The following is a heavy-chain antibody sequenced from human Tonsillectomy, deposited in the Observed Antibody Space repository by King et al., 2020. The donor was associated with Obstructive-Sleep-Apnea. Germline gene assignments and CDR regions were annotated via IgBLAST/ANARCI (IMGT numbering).Heavy chain of an antibody. V-gene: IGHV4-39*07. D-gene: IGHD2-15*01. CDR3: ARDIVVVVAATLSGSWFDP. CDR1: GGSISSSSYY. J-gene: IGHJ5*02. CDR2: IYYSGSP. Sequence: QLQESGPGLVKPSETLSLTCTVSGGSISSSSYYWGWIRQPPAKGLEWIGSIYYSGSPYYNPSLKSRVTISVDTSKNQFSLKLCSVTAADTAVYYCARDIVVVVAATLSGSWFDPWGQGTLVTVSS.